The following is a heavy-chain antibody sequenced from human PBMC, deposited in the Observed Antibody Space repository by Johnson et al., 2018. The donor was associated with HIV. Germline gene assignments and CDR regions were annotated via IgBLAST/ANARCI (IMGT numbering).Heavy chain of an antibody. D-gene: IGHD1-26*01. J-gene: IGHJ3*02. CDR3: AKGWGRGTFSTDDSFDI. Sequence: QVQLVESGGGVVQPGRSLRLSCAASGFTLSSYGMHWVRQAPGKGLELVAVISYDGSNKYYADSVKGRFTISRDNSKNTLYLQMNSLRAEDTAVYYCAKGWGRGTFSTDDSFDIWGQGTMVTVSS. CDR1: GFTLSSYG. V-gene: IGHV3-30*18. CDR2: ISYDGSNK.